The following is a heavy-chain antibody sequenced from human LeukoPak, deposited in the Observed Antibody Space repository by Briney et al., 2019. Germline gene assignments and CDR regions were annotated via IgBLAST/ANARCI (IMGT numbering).Heavy chain of an antibody. CDR1: GGSISGSSYY. V-gene: IGHV3-7*03. Sequence: ETLSLTCTVSGGSISGSSYYWGWIRQAPGKGLEWVANIKHDGGETYYLDSMRGRFTISRDNTKNSLYLQMNSLRAEDTALYYCAKAKYSSSWYSDYWGQGTLVTVSS. J-gene: IGHJ4*02. D-gene: IGHD6-13*01. CDR3: AKAKYSSSWYSDY. CDR2: IKHDGGET.